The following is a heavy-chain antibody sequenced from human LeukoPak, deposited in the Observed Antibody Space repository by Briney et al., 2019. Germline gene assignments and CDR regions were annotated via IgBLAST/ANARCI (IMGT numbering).Heavy chain of an antibody. D-gene: IGHD3-10*01. CDR1: GYTFTSYS. J-gene: IGHJ6*02. V-gene: IGHV1-18*01. Sequence: GDSVKVSCKASGYTFTSYSITWVRQDPGQGLEWMGWISTFNDDTKYPRKFQGRLTMTTDTSTSTAYMELRSLRSDDTAVYYCARFLFGVTNYGMDVWGQGTTVTVSS. CDR3: ARFLFGVTNYGMDV. CDR2: ISTFNDDT.